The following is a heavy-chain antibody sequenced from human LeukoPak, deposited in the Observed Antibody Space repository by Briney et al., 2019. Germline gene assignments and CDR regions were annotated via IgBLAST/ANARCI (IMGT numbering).Heavy chain of an antibody. V-gene: IGHV1-69*13. CDR2: IIPIFGTA. CDR3: ARAQTRYCSGGSCYYKTNDAFDI. CDR1: GGTFSSYA. J-gene: IGHJ3*02. D-gene: IGHD2-15*01. Sequence: EASVKVSCKASGGTFSSYAISWVRQAPGQGLEWMGGIIPIFGTANYAQKFQGRVTITADESTSTAHMELSSLRSEDTAVYYCARAQTRYCSGGSCYYKTNDAFDIWGQGTMVTVSS.